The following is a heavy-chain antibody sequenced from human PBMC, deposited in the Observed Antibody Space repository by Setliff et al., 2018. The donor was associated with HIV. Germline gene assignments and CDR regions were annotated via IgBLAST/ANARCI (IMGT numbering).Heavy chain of an antibody. CDR3: ATKPPIAAAGTDAFDI. D-gene: IGHD6-13*01. Sequence: GSLRLSCAASGFTFSSYSMNWVRQAPGKGLEWVSSISSSSSYIYYADSVKGRFTISRDNAKNSLYLQMNSLRAEDTAVYYCATKPPIAAAGTDAFDIWGQGTMVTVSS. CDR1: GFTFSSYS. J-gene: IGHJ3*02. V-gene: IGHV3-21*01. CDR2: ISSSSSYI.